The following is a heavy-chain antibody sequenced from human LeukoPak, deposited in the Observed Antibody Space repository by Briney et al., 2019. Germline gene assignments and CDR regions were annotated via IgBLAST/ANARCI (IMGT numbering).Heavy chain of an antibody. D-gene: IGHD1-26*01. CDR1: GGSISSYY. CDR3: ARVKDSGSYFGYYYGMDV. CDR2: INHSGST. V-gene: IGHV4-34*01. J-gene: IGHJ6*02. Sequence: PSETLSLTCTVSGGSISSYYWSWIRQPPGKGLEWIGEINHSGSTNYNPSLKSRVTISVDTSKNQFSLKLSSVTAADTAVYYCARVKDSGSYFGYYYGMDVWGQGTTVTVSS.